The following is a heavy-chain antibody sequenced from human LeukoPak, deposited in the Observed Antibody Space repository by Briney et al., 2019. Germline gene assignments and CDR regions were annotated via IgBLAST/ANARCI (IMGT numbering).Heavy chain of an antibody. CDR1: GGSISNSGHY. D-gene: IGHD6-13*01. CDR3: ARDRDSSSWRDAFDI. V-gene: IGHV4-39*07. J-gene: IGHJ3*02. Sequence: PSETLSLTCTVSGGSISNSGHYWGWIRQPPGKGLEWIGSIYYSGSTYYNPSLKSRVTISVDTSKNQFSLKLSSVTAADTAVYYCARDRDSSSWRDAFDIWGQGTMVTVSS. CDR2: IYYSGST.